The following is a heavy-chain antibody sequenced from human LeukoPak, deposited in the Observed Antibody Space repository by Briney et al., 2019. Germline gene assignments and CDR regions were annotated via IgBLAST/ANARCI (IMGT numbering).Heavy chain of an antibody. CDR3: ATEREYSGNLRFDP. Sequence: ASVKVSCTVSGYTLTELSMHWVRQAPGKGLEWMGGFDPEDGETIYAQKFQGRVTMTEDTSTDTAYMELSSLRSEDTAVYYCATEREYSGNLRFDPWGQGTLVTVSS. CDR2: FDPEDGET. J-gene: IGHJ5*02. CDR1: GYTLTELS. V-gene: IGHV1-24*01. D-gene: IGHD1-26*01.